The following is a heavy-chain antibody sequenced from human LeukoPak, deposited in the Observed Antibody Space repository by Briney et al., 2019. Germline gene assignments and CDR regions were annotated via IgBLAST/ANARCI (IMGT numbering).Heavy chain of an antibody. CDR1: GFTFSNYA. J-gene: IGHJ4*02. Sequence: PGGSLRLSCAASGFTFSNYAWVRQAPGKGLEWVSAITGSGGSTYYADSVKGRFTISRDNSKNTLYLQMNSLRAEDTAVYYCAKDRWGDGYNYFDYWGQGTLVTVSS. CDR2: ITGSGGST. CDR3: AKDRWGDGYNYFDY. D-gene: IGHD5-24*01. V-gene: IGHV3-23*01.